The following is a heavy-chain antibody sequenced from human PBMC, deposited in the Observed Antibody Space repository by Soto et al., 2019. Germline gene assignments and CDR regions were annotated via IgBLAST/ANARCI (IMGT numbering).Heavy chain of an antibody. J-gene: IGHJ4*02. CDR2: LYHSGST. CDR3: AAGGGLPRYY. V-gene: IGHV4-30-2*01. Sequence: QLQLQESGSGLVKPSQTLSLTCAVSGGSISSGDYSWSWIRQPPGKGLEWIGYLYHSGSTYYNPSLKSRVTISVDRSKNQFSLKLSSVTAADTDVYYCAAGGGLPRYYWGQGTLVTVSS. CDR1: GGSISSGDYS. D-gene: IGHD5-12*01.